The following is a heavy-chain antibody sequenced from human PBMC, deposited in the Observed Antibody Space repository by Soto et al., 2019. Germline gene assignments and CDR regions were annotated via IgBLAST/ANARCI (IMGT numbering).Heavy chain of an antibody. CDR2: IFPGDSDT. V-gene: IGHV5-51*01. D-gene: IGHD3-22*01. CDR3: ARRAAQYYYDSSGYRSALDI. J-gene: IGHJ3*02. CDR1: VYSFTTYW. Sequence: GESLKISCKGSVYSFTTYWIGWVRQLPGKGLEWMGLIFPGDSDTRYSPSFQCQVTVSADKSISTAYLQWSSLKASDTAMYYCARRAAQYYYDSSGYRSALDIWAQGTMVPVSS.